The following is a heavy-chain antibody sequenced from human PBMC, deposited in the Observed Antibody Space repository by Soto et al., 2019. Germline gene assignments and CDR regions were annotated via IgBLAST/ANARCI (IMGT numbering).Heavy chain of an antibody. CDR2: IKQDGSEK. J-gene: IGHJ5*02. CDR3: ARVPGGSPAGWSLP. Sequence: LRLSCAASGFTFSSYWMSWVRQAPGKGLEWVANIKQDGSEKYYVDSVKGRFTISRENAKNSLYLQMNSLRAEDTAVYYCARVPGGSPAGWSLPWGEGPPVTV. CDR1: GFTFSSYW. V-gene: IGHV3-7*04. D-gene: IGHD2-15*01.